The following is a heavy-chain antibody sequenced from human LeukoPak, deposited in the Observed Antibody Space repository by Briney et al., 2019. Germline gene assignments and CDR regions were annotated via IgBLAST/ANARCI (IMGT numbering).Heavy chain of an antibody. Sequence: GGSLRLSCAASGFTFSSYWMSWVRQAPGKGLEWVANIKQDGSEKYYVDSVKGRFTISRDNAKNSLYLQMNSLRAEDTAVYYCARSKRGVYYYGSGSYSLSVWGQGTLVTVSS. V-gene: IGHV3-7*01. CDR3: ARSKRGVYYYGSGSYSLSV. CDR1: GFTFSSYW. CDR2: IKQDGSEK. J-gene: IGHJ4*02. D-gene: IGHD3-10*01.